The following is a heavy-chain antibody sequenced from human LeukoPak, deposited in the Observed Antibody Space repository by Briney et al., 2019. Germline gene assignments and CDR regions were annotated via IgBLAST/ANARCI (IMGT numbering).Heavy chain of an antibody. D-gene: IGHD3-22*01. V-gene: IGHV3-66*01. CDR2: IYSGGST. CDR1: GFTVSSNY. Sequence: GGSLRLSCAASGFTVSSNYMSWVRQAPGKGLEWVSVIYSGGSTYYADSVKGRFTISRDNSKNTLYLQMNSLRAEDTAVYYCARESDDSSGYDSFDYWGQGTLVTVSS. CDR3: ARESDDSSGYDSFDY. J-gene: IGHJ4*02.